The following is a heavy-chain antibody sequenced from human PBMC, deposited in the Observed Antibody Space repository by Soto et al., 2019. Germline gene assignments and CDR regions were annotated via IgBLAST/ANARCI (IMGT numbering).Heavy chain of an antibody. D-gene: IGHD3-22*01. Sequence: SETLSLTCTVSGASISSSYWSWIRQSPGKGLEWIGYVYYSGSTNYNPSLKSRVTISVDTSKNQFSLKLSSVTAADTAVYYCARGYYDSSGQSNTFDILGQGTMVT. CDR1: GASISSSY. V-gene: IGHV4-59*01. J-gene: IGHJ3*02. CDR3: ARGYYDSSGQSNTFDI. CDR2: VYYSGST.